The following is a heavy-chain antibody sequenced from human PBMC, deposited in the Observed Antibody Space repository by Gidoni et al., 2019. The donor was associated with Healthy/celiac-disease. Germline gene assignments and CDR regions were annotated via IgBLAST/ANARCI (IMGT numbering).Heavy chain of an antibody. D-gene: IGHD3-9*01. CDR1: GYTFTGSY. CDR2: INPNSGGT. Sequence: QVQLVQSGAEVKKPGASVKVSCKASGYTFTGSYMHWVRQAPGQGLEWMGWINPNSGGTNYAQKFQGWVTMTRDTSISTAYMELSRLRSDDTAVYYCARDGYDILTGYYPQIYYYYMDVWGKGTTVTVSS. V-gene: IGHV1-2*04. J-gene: IGHJ6*03. CDR3: ARDGYDILTGYYPQIYYYYMDV.